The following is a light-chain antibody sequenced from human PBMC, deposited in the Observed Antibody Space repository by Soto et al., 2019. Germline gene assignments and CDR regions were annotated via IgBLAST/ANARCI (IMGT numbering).Light chain of an antibody. CDR2: KAS. Sequence: DIQMTQSPSTLSASVGDRVTITCRASQSINSWLAWYQQKPGKAPKLLIYKASSLESGVPSRFSGSGAGKEFTLTISLQRPDDVATYYCQEYNSYWTFGQGTKVEIK. CDR3: QEYNSYWT. V-gene: IGKV1-5*03. J-gene: IGKJ1*01. CDR1: QSINSW.